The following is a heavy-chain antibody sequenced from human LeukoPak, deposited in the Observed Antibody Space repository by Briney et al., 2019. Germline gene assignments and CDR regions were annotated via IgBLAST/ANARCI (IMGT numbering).Heavy chain of an antibody. CDR2: IIPILGIA. D-gene: IGHD3-3*01. V-gene: IGHV1-69*04. CDR3: ASSTIFGVAKAYFDY. J-gene: IGHJ4*02. Sequence: ASVKVCCKASGGTFSSYAISWVRQAPGHGLEWMGRIIPILGIADYAQKFQGRVTITADKSTSTAYMELSSLRSEDTAVYYCASSTIFGVAKAYFDYWGQGTLVTVSS. CDR1: GGTFSSYA.